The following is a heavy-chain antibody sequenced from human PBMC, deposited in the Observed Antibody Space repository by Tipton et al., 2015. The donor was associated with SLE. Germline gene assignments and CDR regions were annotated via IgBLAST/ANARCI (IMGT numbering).Heavy chain of an antibody. D-gene: IGHD3-3*01. J-gene: IGHJ6*03. Sequence: SLRLSCAASGFYFSDYSMNWVRQAPGKGLEWVSSISSSSRYIYHAESLKGRFTISRDNAKNSLYLQMDSLRAEDTAVYYCAREVPTWSGYPPRYYYFFMDVWGRGTTSPSP. CDR2: ISSSSRYI. V-gene: IGHV3-21*01. CDR1: GFYFSDYS. CDR3: AREVPTWSGYPPRYYYFFMDV.